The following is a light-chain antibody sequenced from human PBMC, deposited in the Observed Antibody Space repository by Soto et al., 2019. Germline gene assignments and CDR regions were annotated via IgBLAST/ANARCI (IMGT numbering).Light chain of an antibody. V-gene: IGLV2-11*01. CDR3: CSYVGSYTVV. CDR1: SSDVGAYNY. Sequence: QSALTQPRSVSGSPGQSVTISCTGTSSDVGAYNYVSWYQQHPGKAPKLMIYDVTKRPSGVPDRFSASKSGNTASLTISGLQAEDEADYYCCSYVGSYTVVFGGRTKLTVL. CDR2: DVT. J-gene: IGLJ2*01.